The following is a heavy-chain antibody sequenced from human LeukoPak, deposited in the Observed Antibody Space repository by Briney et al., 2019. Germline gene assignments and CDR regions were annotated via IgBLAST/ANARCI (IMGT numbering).Heavy chain of an antibody. D-gene: IGHD6-19*01. CDR2: INHAGST. CDR1: GESFSGYY. V-gene: IGHV4-34*01. Sequence: SETLSLTCTVYGESFSGYYWSWIRQPPGKGLEWIGEINHAGSTNYNPSLKSRVTISVDTSKNQFSLKLTSVTAADTAVYHCARGISSGWYDTPRRLDYWGQGTLVSVSS. CDR3: ARGISSGWYDTPRRLDY. J-gene: IGHJ4*02.